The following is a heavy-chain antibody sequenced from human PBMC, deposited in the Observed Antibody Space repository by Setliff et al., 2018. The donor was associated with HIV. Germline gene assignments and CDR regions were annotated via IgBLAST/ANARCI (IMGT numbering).Heavy chain of an antibody. J-gene: IGHJ3*02. V-gene: IGHV4-59*01. D-gene: IGHD2-21*02. Sequence: SETLSLTCIVSGASISSNTWSWIRQAPGKGLQWIGFIYNSVATNYNPSLKSRVTISLDTSKNQFSLKLTSVTAADTAVYYCARGQGCGGGCHYAFEMWGQGTMVTVSS. CDR2: IYNSVAT. CDR3: ARGQGCGGGCHYAFEM. CDR1: GASISSNT.